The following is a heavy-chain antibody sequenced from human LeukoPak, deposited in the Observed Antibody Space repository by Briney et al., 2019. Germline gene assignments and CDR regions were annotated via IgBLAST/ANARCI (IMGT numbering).Heavy chain of an antibody. CDR2: ISWNGAIM. J-gene: IGHJ6*02. D-gene: IGHD5-12*01. CDR1: GFKFDDYG. CDR3: AKDISIGGYADGYFYGMDA. Sequence: PGRSLRLSRATSGFKFDDYGMHRVRQAPRKGLERVSGISWNGAIMDYAHSLKGRFTISRDNAKNSLYLKMNSLRGEDTALYYCAKDISIGGYADGYFYGMDAWGQGTTVTVSS. V-gene: IGHV3-9*01.